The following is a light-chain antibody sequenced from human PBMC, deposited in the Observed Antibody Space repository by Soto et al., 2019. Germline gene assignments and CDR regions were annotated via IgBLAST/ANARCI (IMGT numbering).Light chain of an antibody. CDR1: SSDVGGYNY. J-gene: IGLJ1*01. V-gene: IGLV2-14*01. CDR3: SSYTSRSSSTYG. Sequence: QSELTQPASVSGSPGQSITISCPGTSSDVGGYNYVSWYQQHPGKAPKLMIYDVSNRPSGVSNRFSGSKSGNTASLTISGLQAEDEADYYCSSYTSRSSSTYGFGTGTEVTVL. CDR2: DVS.